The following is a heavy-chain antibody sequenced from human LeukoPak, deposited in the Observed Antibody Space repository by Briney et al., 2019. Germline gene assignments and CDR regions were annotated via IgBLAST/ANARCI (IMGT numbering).Heavy chain of an antibody. CDR1: GGSISSSNW. D-gene: IGHD5-12*01. CDR2: IYHSGST. J-gene: IGHJ4*02. CDR3: ETYSGYAPGAFDY. Sequence: PSGTLSLTCAVSGGSISSSNWWSWVRQPQGKGLEWIGEIYHSGSTNYNPSLKSRVTISVDKSKNQFSLKLSSVTAADTAVYYGETYSGYAPGAFDYWGQGTLVTASS. V-gene: IGHV4-4*02.